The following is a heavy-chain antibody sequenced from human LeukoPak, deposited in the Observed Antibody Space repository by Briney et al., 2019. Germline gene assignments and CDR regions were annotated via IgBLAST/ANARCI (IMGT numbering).Heavy chain of an antibody. Sequence: GGSLRLSCAASGFTFSSYAMHWVRQAPGKGLEWVAVISYDGSNKYYADSVKGRFTISRDNSKNTLYLQMNSLRAEDTAVYYCARDGGPDDFWSGYYPHFDYWGQGTLVTVSS. J-gene: IGHJ4*02. CDR1: GFTFSSYA. CDR3: ARDGGPDDFWSGYYPHFDY. CDR2: ISYDGSNK. D-gene: IGHD3-3*01. V-gene: IGHV3-30-3*01.